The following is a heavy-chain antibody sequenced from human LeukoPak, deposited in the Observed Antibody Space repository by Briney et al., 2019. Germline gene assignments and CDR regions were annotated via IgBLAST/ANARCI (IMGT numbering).Heavy chain of an antibody. Sequence: ASVKVSCKASGGTFSSYAISWVRQAPGQGLEWMGRIIPILGIANYAQKFQGRVTITADKSTSTAYMELSSLRSEDTAVYYCATLDGYNNRFDPWGQGTLVTVSS. CDR3: ATLDGYNNRFDP. D-gene: IGHD5-24*01. J-gene: IGHJ5*02. CDR1: GGTFSSYA. V-gene: IGHV1-69*04. CDR2: IIPILGIA.